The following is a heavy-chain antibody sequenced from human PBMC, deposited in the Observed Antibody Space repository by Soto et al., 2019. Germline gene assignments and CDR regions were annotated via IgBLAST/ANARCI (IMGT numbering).Heavy chain of an antibody. CDR1: GFTFNTYG. CDR2: ISGSGVST. D-gene: IGHD3-10*01. V-gene: IGHV3-23*01. CDR3: AKDLRVRGVD. Sequence: EVQLLESGGGLVQPGGSLRLSCAASGFTFNTYGMGWVRQAPGKGLEWVSCISGSGVSTYYAESAKGRFTISRDNSKNTLYLQMSSLRAEDTAVYYCAKDLRVRGVDWGQGTLVTVSS. J-gene: IGHJ4*02.